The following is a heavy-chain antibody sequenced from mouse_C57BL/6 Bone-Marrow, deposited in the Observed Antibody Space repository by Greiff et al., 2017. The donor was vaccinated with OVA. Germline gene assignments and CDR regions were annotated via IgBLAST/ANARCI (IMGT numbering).Heavy chain of an antibody. CDR2: ISYDGSN. Sequence: ESGPGLVKPSQSLSLTCSVTGYSITSGYYWNWIRQFPGNKLEWMGYISYDGSNNYNPSLKNRISITRDTSKNQFFLKLNSVTTEDTATYYCAREDYSNFAYWGQGTLVTVSA. CDR3: AREDYSNFAY. CDR1: GYSITSGYY. D-gene: IGHD2-5*01. V-gene: IGHV3-6*01. J-gene: IGHJ3*01.